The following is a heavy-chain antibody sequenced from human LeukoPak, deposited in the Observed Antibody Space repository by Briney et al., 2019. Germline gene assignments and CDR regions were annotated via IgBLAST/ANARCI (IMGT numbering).Heavy chain of an antibody. J-gene: IGHJ4*02. CDR1: GFTFSSYW. Sequence: PGGSLRLSCAVSGFTFSSYWMSWVRQAPGKGLEWVANIKQDGSEKYYVDSVKGRFTISRDNAKNSLYLQMNSLRAEDTAVYYCAGPSTYYDFWSGLNWGQGTLVTVSS. CDR3: AGPSTYYDFWSGLN. V-gene: IGHV3-7*01. D-gene: IGHD3-3*01. CDR2: IKQDGSEK.